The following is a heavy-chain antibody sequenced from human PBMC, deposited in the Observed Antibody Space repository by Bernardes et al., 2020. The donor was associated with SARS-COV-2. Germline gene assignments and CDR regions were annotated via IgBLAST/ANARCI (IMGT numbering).Heavy chain of an antibody. J-gene: IGHJ6*02. CDR1: GFTFSSYE. V-gene: IGHV3-48*03. Sequence: SLRLSCAASGFTFSSYEMNWVRQAPGKGLEWVSYISSSGSTIYYADSVKGRFTISRDNAKNSLYLQMNSLRAEDTAVYYCARDWSPLWFGELLYRGDYYGMDVWGQGTTVTVSS. CDR2: ISSSGSTI. CDR3: ARDWSPLWFGELLYRGDYYGMDV. D-gene: IGHD3-10*01.